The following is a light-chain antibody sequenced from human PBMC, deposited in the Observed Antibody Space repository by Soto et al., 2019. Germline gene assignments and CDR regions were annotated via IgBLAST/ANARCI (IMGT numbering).Light chain of an antibody. Sequence: QSALTQPPSASGSPGQSVTISCTGTSSDVGGYNYVSWYQQHPGKAPKLIIYEVYKRPSGVPDRFSGSKSGNTAALTVSGLQAEDEADYYCSSYVGTNSYVFGTGTQVTVL. CDR2: EVY. CDR3: SSYVGTNSYV. V-gene: IGLV2-8*01. CDR1: SSDVGGYNY. J-gene: IGLJ1*01.